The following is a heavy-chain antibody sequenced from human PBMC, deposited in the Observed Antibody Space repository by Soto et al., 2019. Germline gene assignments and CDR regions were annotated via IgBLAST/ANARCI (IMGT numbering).Heavy chain of an antibody. Sequence: GESLKISCKGSGYSFTSYWIGWVRQMPGKGLEWMGIIYPGDSDTRYSPSFQGQVTISAGKSISTAYLQWSSLKASDTAMYYCARLVYDSSGAYGMDVWGQGTTVTVSS. CDR1: GYSFTSYW. J-gene: IGHJ6*02. CDR3: ARLVYDSSGAYGMDV. V-gene: IGHV5-51*01. D-gene: IGHD3-22*01. CDR2: IYPGDSDT.